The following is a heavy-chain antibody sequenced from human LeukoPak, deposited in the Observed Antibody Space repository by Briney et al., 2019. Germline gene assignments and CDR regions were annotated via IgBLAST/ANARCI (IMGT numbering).Heavy chain of an antibody. Sequence: PGGSLRLSCAASGFTFSSYAMSWVRQAPGKGLEWVSAISGSGGSTYYADSVMGRFTISRDNSKNTLYLQMNSLRAEDTAVYYCAKDQETMVREKNWFDPWGQGTLVTVSS. CDR1: GFTFSSYA. J-gene: IGHJ5*02. D-gene: IGHD3-10*01. CDR3: AKDQETMVREKNWFDP. CDR2: ISGSGGST. V-gene: IGHV3-23*01.